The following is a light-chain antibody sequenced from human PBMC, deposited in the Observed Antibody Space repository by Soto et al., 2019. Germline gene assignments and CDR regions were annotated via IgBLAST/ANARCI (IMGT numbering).Light chain of an antibody. CDR1: DSVEKY. CDR3: QPRKHWPPRT. J-gene: IGKJ4*01. V-gene: IGKV3-11*01. Sequence: EVVLTQSPATLSLSPGERAILSCRASDSVEKYLAWYQQKPGQTPRLLIYDASNRATGIPARFSGSGSETDFTLTISSLEPEDFAVYYCQPRKHWPPRTFGGGTKVEMK. CDR2: DAS.